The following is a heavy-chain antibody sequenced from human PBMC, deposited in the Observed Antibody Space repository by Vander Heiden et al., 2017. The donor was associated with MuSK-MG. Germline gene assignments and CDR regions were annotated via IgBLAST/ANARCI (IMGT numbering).Heavy chain of an antibody. J-gene: IGHJ4*02. Sequence: QVQQQESGPGLVKPSETLSLTCAVSGYSISSGYYWGWIRQPPGKGLEWIGSIYHSGSTYYNPSLKSRVTISVDTSKNQFSLKLSSVTAADTAVYYCATKYGYNLPFDYWGQGTLVTVSS. CDR3: ATKYGYNLPFDY. CDR1: GYSISSGYY. D-gene: IGHD5-12*01. V-gene: IGHV4-38-2*01. CDR2: IYHSGST.